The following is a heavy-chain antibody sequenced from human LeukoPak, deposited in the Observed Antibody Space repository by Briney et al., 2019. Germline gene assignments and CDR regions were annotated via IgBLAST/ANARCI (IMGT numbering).Heavy chain of an antibody. V-gene: IGHV3-7*01. CDR2: IKQDGSEK. CDR1: GFTFNNYW. J-gene: IGHJ6*02. Sequence: GGSLRLSCTASGFTFNNYWMSWVRQASGKGLEWVANIKQDGSEKYYVDSVRGRFTISRGNAKNSLFLQMSTLRAEDTAVYYCARVRYYEDVWDQGTTVTVSS. CDR3: ARVRYYEDV. D-gene: IGHD3-3*01.